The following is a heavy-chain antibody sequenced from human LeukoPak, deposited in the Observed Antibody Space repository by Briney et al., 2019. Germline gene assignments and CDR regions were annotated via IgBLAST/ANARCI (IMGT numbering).Heavy chain of an antibody. J-gene: IGHJ4*02. D-gene: IGHD5-24*01. CDR2: IKRDGSEK. CDR3: ARDRDGGFDY. V-gene: IGHV3-7*01. CDR1: GFTFSSCW. Sequence: GGSLRLSCAASGFTFSSCWISWVRQAPGIGLEWVANIKRDGSEKYYVDSVNGRFTISRDNAKNSLYLQMNSLRAEDTAVYYCARDRDGGFDYWGQGTLVTVSS.